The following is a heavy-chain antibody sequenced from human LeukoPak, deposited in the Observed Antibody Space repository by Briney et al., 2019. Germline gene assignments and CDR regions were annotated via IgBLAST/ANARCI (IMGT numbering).Heavy chain of an antibody. J-gene: IGHJ5*02. CDR2: ISAYNGNT. V-gene: IGHV1-18*01. Sequence: ASVNFSCKASGYTFTSHAISWVRQAPGQGLEWMGWISAYNGNTNYAQKVQGRVTMTTDTSTNTAYMELRSLRSDDTAVYYCARAPRDIAVAATGWFDPWGQGTLVTVSS. D-gene: IGHD6-19*01. CDR1: GYTFTSHA. CDR3: ARAPRDIAVAATGWFDP.